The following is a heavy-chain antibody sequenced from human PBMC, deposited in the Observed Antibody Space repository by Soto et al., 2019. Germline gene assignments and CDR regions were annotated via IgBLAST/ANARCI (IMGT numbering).Heavy chain of an antibody. Sequence: QVQLQESGPGLVKPSGTLSLTCAVSGGSISSSNWWNWVRQPPGKGLEWIGEISQSGNTNYNQSLKSRVTISVDKSKKYFSLKLDSVTAADTAVYYCAREVSGIQAFDYWGQGTLVTVSS. CDR2: ISQSGNT. CDR3: AREVSGIQAFDY. CDR1: GGSISSSNW. D-gene: IGHD1-20*01. V-gene: IGHV4-4*02. J-gene: IGHJ4*02.